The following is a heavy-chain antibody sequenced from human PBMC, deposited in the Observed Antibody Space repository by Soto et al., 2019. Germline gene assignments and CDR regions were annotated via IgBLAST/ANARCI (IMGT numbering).Heavy chain of an antibody. CDR1: GFSVRTNY. CDR3: ASAGVLPDFFDY. V-gene: IGHV3-53*01. D-gene: IGHD2-15*01. CDR2: FESGGSI. J-gene: IGHJ4*02. Sequence: GGSLRLSCAGSGFSVRTNYMSWVRQAPGKGLEWVSVFESGGSIYYADSVKGRFTISRDNAKNTLYLQMDSLRAEDTAVYYCASAGVLPDFFDYWAQGTLVTVSS.